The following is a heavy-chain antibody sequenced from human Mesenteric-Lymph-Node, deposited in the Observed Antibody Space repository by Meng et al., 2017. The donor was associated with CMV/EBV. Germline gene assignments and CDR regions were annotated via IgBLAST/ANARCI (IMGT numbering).Heavy chain of an antibody. CDR1: GFTFSSYW. D-gene: IGHD1-1*01. CDR3: VKDTPPRSSGTTHGLDV. Sequence: GESLKISCAASGFTFSSYWMSWVRQRPGKGLEWVANIRQDETTKYYVDSVKGRFTISRDNAKNSLYLQMSSLRAEDTALYYCVKDTPPRSSGTTHGLDVWGQGTTVTVSS. V-gene: IGHV3-7*03. CDR2: IRQDETTK. J-gene: IGHJ6*02.